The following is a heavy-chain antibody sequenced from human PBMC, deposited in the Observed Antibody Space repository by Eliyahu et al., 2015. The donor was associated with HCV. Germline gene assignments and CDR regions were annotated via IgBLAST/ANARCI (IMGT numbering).Heavy chain of an antibody. V-gene: IGHV3-23*01. D-gene: IGHD2-2*01. CDR2: VTGNGGST. Sequence: EVQLLESGGGLVQPGGSLRLSCAASGFTFAXYAMNWVRQAPGKGLEWVSSVTGNGGSTYYPDSVKGRFTISRDNSKNTLYLQMNSLRVDDTAVYYCAKEGYCSSTTCYRSLDYWGQGTLVTVST. CDR3: AKEGYCSSTTCYRSLDY. CDR1: GFTFAXYA. J-gene: IGHJ4*02.